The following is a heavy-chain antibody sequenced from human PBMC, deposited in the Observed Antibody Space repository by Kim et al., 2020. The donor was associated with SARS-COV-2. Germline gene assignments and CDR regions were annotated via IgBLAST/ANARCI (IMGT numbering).Heavy chain of an antibody. Sequence: ASVKVSCKASGYTFTSSGISWVRQAPGQGLEWMGWISAYICNKHYAQKLQGRVTLTTDTSTSKAYMELRSLRSDDTAVYYCARDSSSWYWVNYYYYMDVWGKGTTVTVSS. V-gene: IGHV1-18*01. CDR2: ISAYICNK. D-gene: IGHD6-13*01. J-gene: IGHJ6*03. CDR3: ARDSSSWYWVNYYYYMDV. CDR1: GYTFTSSG.